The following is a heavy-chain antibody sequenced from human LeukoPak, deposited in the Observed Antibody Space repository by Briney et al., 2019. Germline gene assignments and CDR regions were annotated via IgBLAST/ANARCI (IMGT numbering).Heavy chain of an antibody. D-gene: IGHD5/OR15-5a*01. Sequence: GGPLRLSCAASGLIVSNYWMSWVRQAPGKGLEWVANIKQDGSEKYYVDSVKGRFTISRDNVKNSLYLQMNSLRAEDTAVYYCANVFYYGMEVRGQGTTVTVSS. CDR2: IKQDGSEK. CDR1: GLIVSNYW. J-gene: IGHJ6*02. CDR3: ANVFYYGMEV. V-gene: IGHV3-7*01.